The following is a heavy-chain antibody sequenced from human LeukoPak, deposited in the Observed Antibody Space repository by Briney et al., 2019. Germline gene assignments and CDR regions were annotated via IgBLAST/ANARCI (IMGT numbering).Heavy chain of an antibody. CDR1: GYTFTSYG. Sequence: ASVKVSCKASGYTFTSYGISWVRQAPGQGLEWMGWISAYNGNTNYAQKLQGRVTMTTDTSTSTAYMELRSLRSDDTAVYYCARALWFGNYYYYMDVWGKGTTVTVSS. J-gene: IGHJ6*03. CDR2: ISAYNGNT. V-gene: IGHV1-18*01. CDR3: ARALWFGNYYYYMDV. D-gene: IGHD3-10*01.